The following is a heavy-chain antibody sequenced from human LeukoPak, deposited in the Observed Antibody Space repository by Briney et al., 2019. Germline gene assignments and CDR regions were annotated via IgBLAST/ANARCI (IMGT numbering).Heavy chain of an antibody. Sequence: AETLSLTCTASGVTTSGYYWSWIRQPPGKGPEWVGYIYYSGSTNYNPSLKSRVTISVDTSKNQFSLKMNSVTAADTAVYYCARLASSGWSHCDYWGQGTLVTVSS. CDR2: IYYSGST. CDR3: ARLASSGWSHCDY. V-gene: IGHV4-59*08. D-gene: IGHD6-19*01. CDR1: GVTTSGYY. J-gene: IGHJ4*02.